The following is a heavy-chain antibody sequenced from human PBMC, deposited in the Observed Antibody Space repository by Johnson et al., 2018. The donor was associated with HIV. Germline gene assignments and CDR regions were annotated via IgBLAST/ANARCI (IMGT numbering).Heavy chain of an antibody. CDR3: AKDLPRITTSISAFDI. V-gene: IGHV3-NL1*01. Sequence: QVQLVESGGGVVQPGRSLRLSCAASGFTFRSYGMHWVRQAPGKGLEWVSVIYSGGSTFYADSVKGRFTISRDSSKNTLYLQMNSLRADDTAVYYCAKDLPRITTSISAFDIWGQGTMVTVSS. D-gene: IGHD1-14*01. CDR2: IYSGGST. J-gene: IGHJ3*02. CDR1: GFTFRSYG.